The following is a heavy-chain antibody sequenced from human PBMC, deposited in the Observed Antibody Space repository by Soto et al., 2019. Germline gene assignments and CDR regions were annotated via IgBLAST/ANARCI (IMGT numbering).Heavy chain of an antibody. J-gene: IGHJ6*02. Sequence: QVQLVQSGAEVKKPGASVKVSCKASGYTFTSYDINWVRQATGQGLEWMGWMNPNSGNTDYAQKFQGIVTMTRNTSISPASMELSSLRSADTAVYYCARRGLSSSSTFRYYYYDMDVWGQGTTVTVSS. CDR2: MNPNSGNT. CDR3: ARRGLSSSSTFRYYYYDMDV. D-gene: IGHD6-6*01. V-gene: IGHV1-8*01. CDR1: GYTFTSYD.